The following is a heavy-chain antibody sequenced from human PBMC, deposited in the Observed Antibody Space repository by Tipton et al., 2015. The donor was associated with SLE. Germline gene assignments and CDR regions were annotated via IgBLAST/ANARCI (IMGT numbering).Heavy chain of an antibody. CDR3: ARGGSSDGNFDY. J-gene: IGHJ4*02. CDR2: ITLYNGNT. V-gene: IGHV1-18*01. D-gene: IGHD3-10*01. CDR1: GYTFSRFV. Sequence: QLVQSGAEVKRPGASVKVSCKASGYTFSRFVISWVRQAPGQGLEWMGWITLYNGNTNYAQSFQGRVTMTTDTSTSTAYMELRSLRSDDTAVYYCARGGSSDGNFDYWGQGTLVTVSS.